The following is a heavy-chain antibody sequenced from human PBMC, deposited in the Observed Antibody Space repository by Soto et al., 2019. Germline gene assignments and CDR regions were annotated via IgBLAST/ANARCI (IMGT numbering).Heavy chain of an antibody. CDR3: ARRTGTLAP. Sequence: SETMSLTCTVSGGSISSYYWSWIRQPPGKGLEWIGYIYYSGSTNYNPSLKSRVTISVDTSKNQFSLKLSSVTAADTAVYYCARRTGTLAPWGQGTLVTVSS. CDR2: IYYSGST. CDR1: GGSISSYY. D-gene: IGHD1-1*01. V-gene: IGHV4-59*01. J-gene: IGHJ5*02.